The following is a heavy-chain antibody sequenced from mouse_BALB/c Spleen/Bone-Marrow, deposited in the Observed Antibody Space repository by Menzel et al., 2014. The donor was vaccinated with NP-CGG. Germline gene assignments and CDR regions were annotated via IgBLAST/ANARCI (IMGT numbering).Heavy chain of an antibody. D-gene: IGHD2-1*01. CDR2: IRLKSNNYAT. CDR3: TRDIYYGNFYAMDY. Sequence: EVHLVESGGGLVQPGGSMKLSCVASGFTFSNYWMNWVRQSPEKGLEWVAEIRLKSNNYATHYAESVKGRFTISRDDSKSSVYLQMNNLRAEDTGIYYCTRDIYYGNFYAMDYWGQGTSVTVSS. V-gene: IGHV6-6*02. CDR1: GFTFSNYW. J-gene: IGHJ4*01.